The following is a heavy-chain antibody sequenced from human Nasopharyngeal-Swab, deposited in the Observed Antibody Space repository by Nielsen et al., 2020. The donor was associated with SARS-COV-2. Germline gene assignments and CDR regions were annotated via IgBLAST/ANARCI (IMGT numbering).Heavy chain of an antibody. J-gene: IGHJ6*03. V-gene: IGHV3-30-3*01. Sequence: PGKGLEWVAVISYDGSNKYYADSVKGRFTISRDNSKNTLYLQMNILRAEDTVVYSCASVEAGGEWELLPYYYYMDVWGKGTTVTVSS. CDR3: ASVEAGGEWELLPYYYYMDV. CDR2: ISYDGSNK. D-gene: IGHD1-26*01.